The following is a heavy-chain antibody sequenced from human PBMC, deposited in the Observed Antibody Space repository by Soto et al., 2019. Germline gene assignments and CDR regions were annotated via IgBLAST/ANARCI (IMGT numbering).Heavy chain of an antibody. V-gene: IGHV3-30*18. D-gene: IGHD4-17*01. CDR3: AKDRRDGEYNSVYDF. J-gene: IGHJ4*02. CDR1: GFRFSDYG. Sequence: QVQLAESGGGVVQPGRSLRLSCIGSGFRFSDYGMHWVRQAPGKGLEWVAMMSFDGTYKYSADSVKGRFIISRDNSKNTLSLQMNSLRAEDTAVYYCAKDRRDGEYNSVYDFWGQGTLVTVSS. CDR2: MSFDGTYK.